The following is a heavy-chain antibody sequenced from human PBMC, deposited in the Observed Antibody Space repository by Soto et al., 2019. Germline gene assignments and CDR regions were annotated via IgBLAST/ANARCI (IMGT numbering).Heavy chain of an antibody. Sequence: GGSLRLSCAASGFTFSSYGLHWVRQAPGKGLEWVAVISYDGSDKYYADFVKGRFTISRDNSKNTLYLQMSSLRAEDTAVYYCAKDRGRIADNWFDPWGQGTLVTVSS. J-gene: IGHJ5*02. V-gene: IGHV3-30*18. CDR3: AKDRGRIADNWFDP. D-gene: IGHD6-13*01. CDR2: ISYDGSDK. CDR1: GFTFSSYG.